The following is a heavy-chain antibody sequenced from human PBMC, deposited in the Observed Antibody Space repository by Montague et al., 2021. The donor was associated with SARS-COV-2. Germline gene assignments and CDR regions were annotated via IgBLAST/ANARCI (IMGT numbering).Heavy chain of an antibody. D-gene: IGHD3-22*01. CDR2: MHFTGKT. CDR1: GDSVTNHY. CDR3: ARGTKRVFTYDYDSSGYASDY. V-gene: IGHV4-4*07. Sequence: SETLSLTCSVSGDSVTNHYWSWIRQPAGKGLEWIRRMHFTGKTNFSPFFSSRLTMSADTSKNQFSLKLTSVTVADTAVYYCARGTKRVFTYDYDSSGYASDYWGQGTLVTVSS. J-gene: IGHJ4*02.